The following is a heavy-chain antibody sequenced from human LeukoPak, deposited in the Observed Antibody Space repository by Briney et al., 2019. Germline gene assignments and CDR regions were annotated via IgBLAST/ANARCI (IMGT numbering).Heavy chain of an antibody. CDR1: GFSFNNYG. J-gene: IGHJ4*02. D-gene: IGHD2/OR15-2a*01. CDR3: AKDSAKKYDDY. CDR2: IRFDETEK. V-gene: IGHV3-30*02. Sequence: PGGSLRLSCAASGFSFNNYGMHWVRHTPSKGLEWVAFIRFDETEKFYADSVKGRFTISRDNSRNTVSLQLSNLRTEDTAVYYCAKDSAKKYDDYWGQGTLVTVSS.